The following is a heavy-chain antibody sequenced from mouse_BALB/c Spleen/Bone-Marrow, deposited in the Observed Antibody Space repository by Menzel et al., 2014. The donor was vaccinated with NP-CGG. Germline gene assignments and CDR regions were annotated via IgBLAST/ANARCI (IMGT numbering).Heavy chain of an antibody. Sequence: VMLVESGPGLVAPSQSLSITCTVSGFSLTSYSVYWVRQPPGKGLEWLGVIWAGGSTNYNSALMSRLSISKDNSKSQVFLKKSSLQTEDTAMYICARAFVHRGQGTPLT. V-gene: IGHV2-9*02. CDR2: IWAGGST. CDR1: GFSLTSYS. CDR3: ARAFVH. J-gene: IGHJ2*01.